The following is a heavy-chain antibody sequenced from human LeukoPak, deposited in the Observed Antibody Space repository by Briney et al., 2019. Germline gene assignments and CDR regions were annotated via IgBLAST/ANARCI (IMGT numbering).Heavy chain of an antibody. V-gene: IGHV4-31*03. J-gene: IGHJ4*02. CDR2: IYYSGST. Sequence: SETLSLTCTVSGGSISSGGYYWSWIRQHPGKGLEWIGYIYYSGSTYYNPSLKSRVTISVDTSKNQFSLKLSSVTAADTAVYYCARDSSDTRAFDYWGQGTLVTVSS. D-gene: IGHD2-15*01. CDR1: GGSISSGGYY. CDR3: ARDSSDTRAFDY.